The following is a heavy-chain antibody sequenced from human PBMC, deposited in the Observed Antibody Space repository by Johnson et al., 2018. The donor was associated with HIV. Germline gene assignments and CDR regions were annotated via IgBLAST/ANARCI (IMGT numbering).Heavy chain of an antibody. Sequence: QMLLVESGGGVVQPGRSLRLSCAASGFTFSSYAMHWVRQAPGQGLAWVAVISYDETKDYGSPVKGRFTISRDDSSNTLYLQMNGLKTEDTAVYYCTTPGDSWYTLVGEAAFDIWGQGTMVTVSS. CDR3: TTPGDSWYTLVGEAAFDI. D-gene: IGHD5-12*01. V-gene: IGHV3-30*04. CDR1: GFTFSSYA. J-gene: IGHJ3*02. CDR2: ISYDETK.